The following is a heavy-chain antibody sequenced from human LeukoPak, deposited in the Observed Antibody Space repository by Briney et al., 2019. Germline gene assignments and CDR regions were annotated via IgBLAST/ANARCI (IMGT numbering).Heavy chain of an antibody. V-gene: IGHV3-73*01. CDR1: GFTFSGSA. Sequence: GGSLRLSCAASGFTFSGSAMHWVRQASGKGLEWVGRIRSKANSYATAYAASVKGRFTISRDDSKNTAYLQMNSLKTEDTAVYYCTRQDHYYDSSGCYVFDYWGQGTLVTVSS. CDR3: TRQDHYYDSSGCYVFDY. J-gene: IGHJ4*02. D-gene: IGHD3-22*01. CDR2: IRSKANSYAT.